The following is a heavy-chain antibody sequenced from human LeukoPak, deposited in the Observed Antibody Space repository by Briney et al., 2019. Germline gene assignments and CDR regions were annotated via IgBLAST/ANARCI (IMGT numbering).Heavy chain of an antibody. D-gene: IGHD2-8*01. CDR1: GFTFSSYW. CDR2: INSDGSRT. CDR3: AKQYCTTTSCGGMDV. V-gene: IGHV3-74*01. J-gene: IGHJ6*02. Sequence: GGSLRLSCAASGFTFSSYWMHWVRQAPGKGLVWVSRINSDGSRTNYADSVKGRFTISRDNAKNTLFLQMSRLRPDDTALYYCAKQYCTTTSCGGMDVWGRGTTVTVSS.